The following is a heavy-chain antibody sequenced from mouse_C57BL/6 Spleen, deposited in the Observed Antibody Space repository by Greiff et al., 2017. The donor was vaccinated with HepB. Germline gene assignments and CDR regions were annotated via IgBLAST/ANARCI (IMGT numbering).Heavy chain of an antibody. J-gene: IGHJ2*01. CDR3: ARGKYYGSSPLYYFDY. CDR2: IYPRSGNT. Sequence: QVQLQQSGAELARPGASVKLSCKASGYTFTSYGISWVKQRTGQGLEWIGEIYPRSGNTYYNEKFKGKATLTADKSSSTAYMELRSLTSEDSAVYFCARGKYYGSSPLYYFDYWGQGTTLTVSS. V-gene: IGHV1-81*01. CDR1: GYTFTSYG. D-gene: IGHD1-1*01.